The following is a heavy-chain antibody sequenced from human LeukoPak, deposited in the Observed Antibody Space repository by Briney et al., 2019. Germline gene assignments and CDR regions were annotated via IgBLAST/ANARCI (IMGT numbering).Heavy chain of an antibody. CDR1: SGSISGNY. CDR2: IYYNGFT. Sequence: PSETLSLTCTVSSGSISGNYWSWIRQPPGKGLEWIGYIYYNGFTNYNPSLKSRIAISVDSSKNQFSLKLSSVTAADTAVYYCARGSWFDPWGQGTLVTVSS. J-gene: IGHJ5*02. CDR3: ARGSWFDP. V-gene: IGHV4-59*01.